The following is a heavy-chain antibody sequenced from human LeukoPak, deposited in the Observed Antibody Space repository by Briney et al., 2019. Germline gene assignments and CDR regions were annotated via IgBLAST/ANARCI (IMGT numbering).Heavy chain of an antibody. V-gene: IGHV3-48*04. J-gene: IGHJ4*02. D-gene: IGHD6-13*01. CDR2: ISSSSSTI. CDR3: TRRPYSSSWYYFDY. CDR1: GFTFSSYS. Sequence: GGSLRLSCAASGFTFSSYSMNWVRQAPWKGLEWVSYISSSSSTIYYADSVKGRFTISRDNAKNSLYLQMSSLRVEDTAVYYCTRRPYSSSWYYFDYWGQGTLVTVSS.